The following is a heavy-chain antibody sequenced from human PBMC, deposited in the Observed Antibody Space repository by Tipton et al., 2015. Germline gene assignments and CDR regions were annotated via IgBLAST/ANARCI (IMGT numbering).Heavy chain of an antibody. Sequence: TLSLTCAVSGESFSKYYWGWIRQPPGKGLEWIGSISHSGNTYYNPSLKSRVTISADTSKNQFSLRLSSVTAADTAVYYCACHDYDLLTRDYQTVDYWGQGTLVTVSS. CDR1: GESFSKYY. V-gene: IGHV4-38-2*01. J-gene: IGHJ4*02. CDR3: ACHDYDLLTRDYQTVDY. CDR2: ISHSGNT. D-gene: IGHD3-9*01.